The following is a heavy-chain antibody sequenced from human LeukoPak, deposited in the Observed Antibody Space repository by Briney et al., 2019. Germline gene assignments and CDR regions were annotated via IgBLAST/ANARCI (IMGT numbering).Heavy chain of an antibody. CDR2: IWYGGSNK. D-gene: IGHD2-8*01. V-gene: IGHV3-30*02. J-gene: IGHJ5*02. CDR3: AKDSNHNCTNGVCPPWFDP. Sequence: PGGSLRLSCAASGFTFSSYGMHWVRQAPGKGLEWVAVIWYGGSNKYYADSVKGRFTISRDNSKNTLYLQMNSLRAEDTAVYYCAKDSNHNCTNGVCPPWFDPWGQGTLVTVSS. CDR1: GFTFSSYG.